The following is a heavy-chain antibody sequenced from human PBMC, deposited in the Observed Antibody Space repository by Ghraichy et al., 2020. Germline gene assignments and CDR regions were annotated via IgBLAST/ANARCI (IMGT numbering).Heavy chain of an antibody. CDR2: INPNSGGT. Sequence: ASVKVSCKASGYTFTGYYMHWVRQAPGQGLEWMGRINPNSGGTNYAQMFQGRVTMTRDTSISTAYMELSRLRSDDTAVYYCARVGIVGAIYYFDYWGQGTLVTVSS. D-gene: IGHD1-26*01. V-gene: IGHV1-2*06. J-gene: IGHJ4*02. CDR3: ARVGIVGAIYYFDY. CDR1: GYTFTGYY.